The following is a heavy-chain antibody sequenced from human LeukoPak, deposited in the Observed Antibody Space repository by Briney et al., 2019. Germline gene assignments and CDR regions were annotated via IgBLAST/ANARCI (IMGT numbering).Heavy chain of an antibody. D-gene: IGHD3-22*01. CDR1: GFTVSSNY. J-gene: IGHJ4*02. V-gene: IGHV3-66*01. CDR2: IYSGGST. CDR3: ARDYYDSSGAGSL. Sequence: GGSLRPSCAASGFTVSSNYMSWVRQAPGKGLEWVSVIYSGGSTYYADSVKGRFTISRDNSKNTLYLQMNSLRAEDTAVYYCARDYYDSSGAGSLWGQGTLVTVSS.